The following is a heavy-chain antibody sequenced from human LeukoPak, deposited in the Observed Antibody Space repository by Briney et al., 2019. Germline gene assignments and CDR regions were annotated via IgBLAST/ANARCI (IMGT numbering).Heavy chain of an antibody. CDR3: ARERVWQQLAPGWFDP. V-gene: IGHV3-7*01. CDR2: IKQDGSEK. Sequence: GRSLRLSCAASGFTFSGYAMHWVRQAPGKGLEWVANIKQDGSEKYYVDSVKGRFTISRDNAKNSLYLQMNSLRAEDTAVYYCARERVWQQLAPGWFDPWGQGTLVTVSS. J-gene: IGHJ5*02. CDR1: GFTFSGYA. D-gene: IGHD6-13*01.